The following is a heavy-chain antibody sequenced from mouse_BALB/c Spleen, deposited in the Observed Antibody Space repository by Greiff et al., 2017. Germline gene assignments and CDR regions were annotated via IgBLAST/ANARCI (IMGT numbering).Heavy chain of an antibody. D-gene: IGHD1-1*01. CDR2: IDTSDSYT. CDR1: GYTFTDYW. CDR3: ARNYYGYAMDY. V-gene: IGHV1-69*01. Sequence: QVQLQQPGAELVMPGASVKMSCKASGYTFTDYWMHWVKQRPGQGLEWIGAIDTSDSYTSYNQKFKGKATLTVDESSSTAYMQLSSLTSEDSAVYYCARNYYGYAMDYWGQGTSVTVSS. J-gene: IGHJ4*01.